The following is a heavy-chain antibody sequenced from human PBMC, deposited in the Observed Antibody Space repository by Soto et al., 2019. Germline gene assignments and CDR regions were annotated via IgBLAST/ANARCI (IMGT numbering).Heavy chain of an antibody. Sequence: ASVKVSCRAFGYTFTDYYVHWVRQAPGQGLEWMGWINPNSGGTNYAQKFQGWVAMTRDTSIRTAYMEVSSLKSDDTAVYYCARERVPGATRPDYYYYGMDVWGQGTTVTVSS. D-gene: IGHD2-2*01. CDR3: ARERVPGATRPDYYYYGMDV. CDR1: GYTFTDYY. V-gene: IGHV1-2*04. CDR2: INPNSGGT. J-gene: IGHJ6*02.